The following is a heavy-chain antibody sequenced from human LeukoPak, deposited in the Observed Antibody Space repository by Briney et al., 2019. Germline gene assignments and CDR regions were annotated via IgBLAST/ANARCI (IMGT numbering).Heavy chain of an antibody. CDR1: GGSISSYY. CDR2: IYYSGST. D-gene: IGHD5-18*01. J-gene: IGHJ4*02. V-gene: IGHV4-59*12. CDR3: ARGYSYGYVGFDY. Sequence: SETLSLTCTVSGGSISSYYWSWIRQPPGKGLEWIGYIYYSGSTNYNPSLKSRVTMSVDTSKNQFSLKLSSVTAADTAVYYCARGYSYGYVGFDYWGQGTLVTVSS.